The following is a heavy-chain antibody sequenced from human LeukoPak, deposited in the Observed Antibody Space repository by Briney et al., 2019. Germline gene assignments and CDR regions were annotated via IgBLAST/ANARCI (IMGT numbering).Heavy chain of an antibody. D-gene: IGHD2-2*01. CDR3: AKKNGHIVVVPAAAYDY. Sequence: QPGGSLRLSCAASGFTFSSYAMSWVRQAPGKGLEWVSVVSGSGGNTYYADSVKGRFTISRDNSKNTLYLQMNSLRAEDTAVYYCAKKNGHIVVVPAAAYDYWGQGTLVTVSS. CDR1: GFTFSSYA. V-gene: IGHV3-23*01. CDR2: VSGSGGNT. J-gene: IGHJ4*02.